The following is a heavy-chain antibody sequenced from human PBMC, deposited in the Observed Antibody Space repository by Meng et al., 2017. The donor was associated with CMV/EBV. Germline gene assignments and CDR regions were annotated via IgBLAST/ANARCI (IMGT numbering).Heavy chain of an antibody. V-gene: IGHV3-48*04. CDR3: ARDFSGYDFNY. CDR2: ISSSSSTI. Sequence: GESLKISCAASGFTFSSYSMNWVRQASGKGLEWVSYISSSSSTIYYADSVKGRFTISRDNAKNSLYLQMNSLRAEDTAVYYCARDFSGYDFNYWGQGTLVTVSS. J-gene: IGHJ4*02. D-gene: IGHD5-12*01. CDR1: GFTFSSYS.